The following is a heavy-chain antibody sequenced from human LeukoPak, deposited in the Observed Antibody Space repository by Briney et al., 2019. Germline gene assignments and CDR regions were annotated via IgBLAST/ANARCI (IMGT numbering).Heavy chain of an antibody. CDR3: ARDGTYYYDSSCYPGMDY. CDR2: IIPILGIA. D-gene: IGHD3-22*01. V-gene: IGHV1-69*04. CDR1: GGTFSSYA. Sequence: SVKVSCKASGGTFSSYAISWVRQAPGQGLEWMGRIIPILGIANYAQKFQGRVTITADKSTSTAYMELSSLRSEDTAVYYCARDGTYYYDSSCYPGMDYWGQGTLVTVSS. J-gene: IGHJ4*02.